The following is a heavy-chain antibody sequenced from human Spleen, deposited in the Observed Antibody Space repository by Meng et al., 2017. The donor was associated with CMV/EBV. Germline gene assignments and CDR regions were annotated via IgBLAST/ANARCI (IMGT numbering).Heavy chain of an antibody. V-gene: IGHV3-23*01. J-gene: IGHJ1*01. D-gene: IGHD6-6*01. CDR1: GFTFSTYA. Sequence: ASGFTFSTYAMHWVRQAPGKGLEWVSAISGGGSSTFYADSMQGRFTISRDNSKNTLFLQMKSLRAGDTAIYYCAKAPSIEARAGIDFWGPGTLVTVSS. CDR2: ISGGGSST. CDR3: AKAPSIEARAGIDF.